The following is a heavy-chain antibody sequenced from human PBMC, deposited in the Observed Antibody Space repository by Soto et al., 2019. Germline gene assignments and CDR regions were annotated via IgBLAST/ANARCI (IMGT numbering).Heavy chain of an antibody. D-gene: IGHD2-15*01. V-gene: IGHV1-3*01. Sequence: QVQLVQSGAEVKKPGASVKVSCKASGYTFTSYAMHWVRQAPGQRLEWMGWINAGNGNTKYSQTFQGRVTITRDTSESTAYKELSSLRSEDTAVYYCARDRGGWPDYWGQGTLVTVSS. CDR2: INAGNGNT. CDR3: ARDRGGWPDY. CDR1: GYTFTSYA. J-gene: IGHJ4*02.